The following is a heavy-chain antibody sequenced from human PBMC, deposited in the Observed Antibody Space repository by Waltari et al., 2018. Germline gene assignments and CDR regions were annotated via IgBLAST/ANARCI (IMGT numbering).Heavy chain of an antibody. CDR1: GYTFRDNY. D-gene: IGHD6-6*01. CDR2: LNPDSGAT. V-gene: IGHV1-2*02. CDR3: ARDVRRAFDV. J-gene: IGHJ3*01. Sequence: QVQLVQSGAEVKKPGASVEVSCTASGYTFRDNYIHWVRQAPGQGLEWMGWLNPDSGATNSAEEFRGRLTMTRDTSTTTAFMALTGLTTDDTAVYYCARDVRRAFDVWGQGTMVAVSS.